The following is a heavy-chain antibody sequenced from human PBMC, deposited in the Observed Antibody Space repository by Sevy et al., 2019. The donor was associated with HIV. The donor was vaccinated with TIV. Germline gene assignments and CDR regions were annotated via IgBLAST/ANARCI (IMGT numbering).Heavy chain of an antibody. D-gene: IGHD2-15*01. J-gene: IGHJ4*02. CDR2: ISRDGTNT. V-gene: IGHV3-74*01. CDR3: ARGSSPLGGNPD. CDR1: GLTFSDYW. Sequence: GGCLSLSCAASGLTFSDYWMHWVRQAPGKGLVWVSRISRDGTNTDYADSVKGRYTISRDNAKNTLYLQINNLRAEDTAVYYCARGSSPLGGNPDWGQGTLVTVSS.